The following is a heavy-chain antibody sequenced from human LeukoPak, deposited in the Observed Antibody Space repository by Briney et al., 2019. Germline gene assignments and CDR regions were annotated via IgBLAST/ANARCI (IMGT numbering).Heavy chain of an antibody. V-gene: IGHV4-59*08. J-gene: IGHJ4*02. Sequence: SETLSLTCTVSGGSISSYYWSWIRQPPGKGLEWIGYIYYSGSTNYNPSLKSRVTMSVDTSKNQFSLKLSSVTAADTAVYYCAGTLRSHDYWGQGTLVTVSS. CDR1: GGSISSYY. D-gene: IGHD4-17*01. CDR2: IYYSGST. CDR3: AGTLRSHDY.